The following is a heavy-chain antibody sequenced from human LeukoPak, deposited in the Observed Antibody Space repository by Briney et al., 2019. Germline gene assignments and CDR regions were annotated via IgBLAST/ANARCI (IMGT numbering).Heavy chain of an antibody. CDR1: GYTFTDYY. V-gene: IGHV1-2*07. Sequence: ASVKVSCKASGYTFTDYYIHWGRQAPGQGLEWMGWINPNSGGTNYAHKFQGRVTMTSDTSISTVYMDLSSLNSDDTAVYYCARASSTVTTVWFDPWGQGTLVTVSS. CDR3: ARASSTVTTVWFDP. J-gene: IGHJ5*02. D-gene: IGHD4-17*01. CDR2: INPNSGGT.